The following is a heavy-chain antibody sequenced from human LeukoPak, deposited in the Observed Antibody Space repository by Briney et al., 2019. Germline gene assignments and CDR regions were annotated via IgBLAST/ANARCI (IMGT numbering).Heavy chain of an antibody. J-gene: IGHJ6*02. Sequence: SVKVSCKASGYTFTSYDINWVRQAAGQGLEWMGWMNPNSGNTGYAQKFKGRVTMTRNTSISTAYMELSSLRSEDTAVYYCARHYYDFWSGYFSEGSSYYYYGMDVWGQGTTVTVSS. D-gene: IGHD3-3*01. CDR1: GYTFTSYD. V-gene: IGHV1-8*01. CDR2: MNPNSGNT. CDR3: ARHYYDFWSGYFSEGSSYYYYGMDV.